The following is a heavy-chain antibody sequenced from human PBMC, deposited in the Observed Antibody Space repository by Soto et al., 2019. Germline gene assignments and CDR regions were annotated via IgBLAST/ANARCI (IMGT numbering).Heavy chain of an antibody. CDR1: GGTFTNNS. Sequence: QVQVVQSGAEVKKPGSSVSVYCKASGGTFTNNSISWVRQAPGQGLEWMGGIIPIFGTQNYAQKFQDRVTITADESTSTAYVELSSLRAEDTAVYYCARGMGRFDSWGHGTLVTVSS. V-gene: IGHV1-69*01. CDR3: ARGMGRFDS. J-gene: IGHJ5*01. D-gene: IGHD1-26*01. CDR2: IIPIFGTQ.